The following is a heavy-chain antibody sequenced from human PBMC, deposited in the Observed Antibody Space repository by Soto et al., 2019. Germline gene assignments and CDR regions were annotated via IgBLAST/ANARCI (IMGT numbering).Heavy chain of an antibody. CDR3: ARDRRYYGSGRPQYYYYGMDV. Sequence: GASVKVSCKASGYTFTSYYMHWVRQAPGQGLEWMGIINPSGGSTSYAQKFQGRVTMTRDTSTSTVYMELSSLRSEDTAVYYCARDRRYYGSGRPQYYYYGMDVWGQGTTVTVSS. J-gene: IGHJ6*02. D-gene: IGHD3-10*01. CDR1: GYTFTSYY. V-gene: IGHV1-46*03. CDR2: INPSGGST.